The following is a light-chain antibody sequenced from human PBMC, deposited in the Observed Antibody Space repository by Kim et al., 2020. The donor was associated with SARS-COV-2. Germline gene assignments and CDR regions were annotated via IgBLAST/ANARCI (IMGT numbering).Light chain of an antibody. CDR2: GDD. Sequence: GQRVTSSCSGSSSSVEDYPVSWYQQLPGMAPKLIIYGDDQRPSGVPDRFSGSKAGTSASLAISGLQPGDDGDYFCATWDDSLYGRVFGGGTQLTVL. CDR1: SSSVEDYP. V-gene: IGLV1-44*01. J-gene: IGLJ3*02. CDR3: ATWDDSLYGRV.